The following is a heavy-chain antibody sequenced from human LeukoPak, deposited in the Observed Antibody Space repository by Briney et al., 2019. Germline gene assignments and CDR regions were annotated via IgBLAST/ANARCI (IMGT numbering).Heavy chain of an antibody. D-gene: IGHD6-19*01. Sequence: PGGSLRLSCAASGFTFSSHGMHWVRQAPGKGLEWVAFIRYDGDNKNYADSVKGRFTISRDNSKNTLYLQMDSLRVEDTAVFYCAKDRGMWLVRDIIDDWGQGTLVSVSS. J-gene: IGHJ4*02. CDR2: IRYDGDNK. CDR3: AKDRGMWLVRDIIDD. V-gene: IGHV3-30*02. CDR1: GFTFSSHG.